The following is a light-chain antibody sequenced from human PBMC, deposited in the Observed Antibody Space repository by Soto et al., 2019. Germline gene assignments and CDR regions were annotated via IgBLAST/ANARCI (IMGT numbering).Light chain of an antibody. J-gene: IGKJ1*01. V-gene: IGKV4-1*01. Sequence: DIVMTQSPDSLAVSLGERATINCKSSQSVLYSSNNKNYLAWYQQKPGQPPKLLIYWASTRESGVPDRFSGSGSGTDFTLTISNLQAEDVAVYYCQQDYSAPSWTFGQGTKVEIK. CDR3: QQDYSAPSWT. CDR2: WAS. CDR1: QSVLYSSNNKNY.